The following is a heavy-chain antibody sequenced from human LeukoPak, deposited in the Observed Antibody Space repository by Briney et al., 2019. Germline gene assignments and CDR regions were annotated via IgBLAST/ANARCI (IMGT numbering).Heavy chain of an antibody. CDR1: GGSFSGSY. Sequence: SETLSLTCAVYGGSFSGSYWSWIRQPPGKGLEWIGYIYYSGSTNYNPSLKSRVTISVDTSKNQFSLKLSSVTAADTAVYYCARDMRITGTGDAFDIWGQGTMVTVSS. J-gene: IGHJ3*02. D-gene: IGHD1-20*01. CDR2: IYYSGST. V-gene: IGHV4-59*01. CDR3: ARDMRITGTGDAFDI.